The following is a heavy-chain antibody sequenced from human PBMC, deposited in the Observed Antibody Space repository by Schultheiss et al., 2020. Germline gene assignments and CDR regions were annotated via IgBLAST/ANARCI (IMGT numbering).Heavy chain of an antibody. D-gene: IGHD3-16*01. V-gene: IGHV1-46*01. CDR3: ALLDSDRYDYVWDF. CDR2: INPHGGGT. Sequence: ASVKVSCTASGYTFSAYYMHWVRQAPGQGLEWMGMINPHGGGTHLPQKFQGRVTMTRDTSTTTVYMEMTGLKFEDTAVYFCALLDSDRYDYVWDFWGPGTLVTVSS. J-gene: IGHJ4*02. CDR1: GYTFSAYY.